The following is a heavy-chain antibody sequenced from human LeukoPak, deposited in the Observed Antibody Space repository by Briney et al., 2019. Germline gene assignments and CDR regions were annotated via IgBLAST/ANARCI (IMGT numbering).Heavy chain of an antibody. CDR2: VYPKTGDT. CDR3: ARERHCGSTSCPYDY. J-gene: IGHJ4*02. V-gene: IGHV1-2*02. Sequence: VASVKVSCKASGYTFTDYFVHRVRQAPGQGLEWMGWVYPKTGDTNYAQKFQGRVTTARDASIRTAYMELSRLTSDDTAVYFCARERHCGSTSCPYDYWGQGTLVTVSS. D-gene: IGHD2-2*01. CDR1: GYTFTDYF.